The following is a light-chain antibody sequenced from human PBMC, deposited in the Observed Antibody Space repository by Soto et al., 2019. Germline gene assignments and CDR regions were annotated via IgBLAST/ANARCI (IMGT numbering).Light chain of an antibody. CDR3: LLSDNAPDG. J-gene: IGLJ1*01. CDR2: DTV. Sequence: QAVVTQEPSLTVSAGGTVTLTCGSSNATVTSGHYPFWFQQMPAQAPMTLIYDTVKKHSWTPARFSGSLLGGKAALSLSGAQPDDEADYYFLLSDNAPDGFGPGTKVTVL. V-gene: IGLV7-46*01. CDR1: NATVTSGHY.